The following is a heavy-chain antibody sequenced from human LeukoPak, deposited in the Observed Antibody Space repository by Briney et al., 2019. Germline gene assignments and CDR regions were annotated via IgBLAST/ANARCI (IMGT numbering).Heavy chain of an antibody. CDR2: IYCSGST. CDR3: AGSYYSSFDY. D-gene: IGHD1-26*01. V-gene: IGHV4-59*01. J-gene: IGHJ4*02. Sequence: SETLSLTCTVSGGSISSYYWSWIRQPPGKGLEWIGYIYCSGSTNYNPSLKSRVTISVDTSKNQFSLKLSSVTAADTAVYYCAGSYYSSFDYWGQGTLVTVSS. CDR1: GGSISSYY.